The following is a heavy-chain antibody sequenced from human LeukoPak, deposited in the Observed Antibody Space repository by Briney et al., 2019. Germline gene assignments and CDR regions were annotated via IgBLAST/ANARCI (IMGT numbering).Heavy chain of an antibody. CDR3: VRELPPVVQYYFDY. D-gene: IGHD3-22*01. Sequence: GGSLRLSCAASGFTFSDYGMHWVRQAPGKGLEWVAVIWYDGSNKYYADSVKGRYTISRDNSRNTLYLQMNSLRAEDTAVYYCVRELPPVVQYYFDYWGPGTLVTVSS. CDR1: GFTFSDYG. CDR2: IWYDGSNK. V-gene: IGHV3-33*01. J-gene: IGHJ4*02.